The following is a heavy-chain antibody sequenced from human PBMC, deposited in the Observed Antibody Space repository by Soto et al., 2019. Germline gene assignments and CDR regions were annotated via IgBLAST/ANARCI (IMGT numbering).Heavy chain of an antibody. D-gene: IGHD6-19*01. Sequence: QVQLVESGGGVVQPGRSLRLSCAASGFTFNSYAMHCVRKAPGKGQEWVAVRSYDGSNKYYADSVKGQFIISRDNSKNTLYLQMNSLRAEDTAVYYCAREQSGAFDIWGQGTMVTVSS. CDR2: RSYDGSNK. J-gene: IGHJ3*02. CDR1: GFTFNSYA. V-gene: IGHV3-30-3*01. CDR3: AREQSGAFDI.